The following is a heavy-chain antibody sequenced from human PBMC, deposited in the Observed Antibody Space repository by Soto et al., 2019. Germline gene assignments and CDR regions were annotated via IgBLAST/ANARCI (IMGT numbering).Heavy chain of an antibody. J-gene: IGHJ6*02. V-gene: IGHV3-49*04. D-gene: IGHD4-17*01. CDR3: TRLHWNTPLYGDYVGNGMDV. Sequence: GGSLRLSCTASGFTFGDYAMSWVRQAPGKGLEWVGFIRSKAYGGTTEYAASVKGRFTTSRDDSKSIAYLQMNSLKTEDTAVYYCTRLHWNTPLYGDYVGNGMDVWGQGTTVTVSS. CDR1: GFTFGDYA. CDR2: IRSKAYGGTT.